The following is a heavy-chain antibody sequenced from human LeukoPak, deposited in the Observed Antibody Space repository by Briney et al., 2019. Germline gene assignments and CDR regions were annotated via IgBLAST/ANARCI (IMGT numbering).Heavy chain of an antibody. CDR2: ISSSSSYI. V-gene: IGHV3-21*01. D-gene: IGHD3-10*01. CDR1: GFTFSSYS. J-gene: IGHJ4*02. CDR3: ARVGYGSGSYFESGYLDY. Sequence: PGGSLRLSCAASGFTFSSYSMSWVRQAPGKGLEWVSSISSSSSYIYYADSVKGRFTISRDNAKNSLYLQMNSLRAEDTAVYYCARVGYGSGSYFESGYLDYWGQGTLVTVSS.